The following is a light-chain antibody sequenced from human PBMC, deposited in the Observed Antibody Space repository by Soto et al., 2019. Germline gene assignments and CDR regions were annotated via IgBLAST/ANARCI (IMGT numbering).Light chain of an antibody. Sequence: EIVLTQSPATLSLSPGDRATLSCRASQCVSSYLAWYQQKPGQAPRLLIYDASNRATGIPARFSGSGSGTDFTLTITTLEPEDFAVYYCQQRSNWPSTFGGGTKVDIK. V-gene: IGKV3-11*01. CDR3: QQRSNWPST. CDR2: DAS. J-gene: IGKJ4*01. CDR1: QCVSSY.